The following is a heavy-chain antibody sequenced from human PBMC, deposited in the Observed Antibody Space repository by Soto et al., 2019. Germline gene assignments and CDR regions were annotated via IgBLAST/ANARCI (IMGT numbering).Heavy chain of an antibody. CDR1: GFTFSSYS. V-gene: IGHV3-48*02. CDR2: ISSSSSTI. Sequence: EVQLVESGGGLVQPGGSLRLSCAASGFTFSSYSMNWVRQAPGKGLEWVSYISSSSSTIYYADSVKGRFTISRDNAKNSLYLQMNSLRDEVTAVYYCARAPHYYDTREDYWGQGTLVTVSS. CDR3: ARAPHYYDTREDY. D-gene: IGHD3-22*01. J-gene: IGHJ4*02.